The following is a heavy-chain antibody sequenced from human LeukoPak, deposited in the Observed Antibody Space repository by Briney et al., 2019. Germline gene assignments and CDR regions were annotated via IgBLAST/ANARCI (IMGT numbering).Heavy chain of an antibody. V-gene: IGHV4-59*01. CDR2: IYYSGST. J-gene: IGHJ5*02. CDR1: GGSISSYY. D-gene: IGHD6-19*01. Sequence: SETLSLTCTVSGGSISSYYWSWIRQPPGKGLEWIGYIYYSGSTNYNPSLKSRVTISVDTSKNQFSLKLSSVTAADTAVYYCATHSSGWSGDWFDPWGQGTLVTVSS. CDR3: ATHSSGWSGDWFDP.